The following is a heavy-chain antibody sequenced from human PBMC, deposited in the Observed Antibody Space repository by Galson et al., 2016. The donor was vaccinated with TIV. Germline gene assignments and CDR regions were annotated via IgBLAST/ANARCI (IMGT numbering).Heavy chain of an antibody. CDR2: INPKTGAT. Sequence: SVMVSCKASGYSFTGYFMHWVRQAPGQGLEWMGWINPKTGATTYAQELQGRITMTRDTSASTVYMDLNRLQSDDTAVYYCARSDSYYKYALDVWGQGTTVTVSS. D-gene: IGHD3-10*01. CDR3: ARSDSYYKYALDV. V-gene: IGHV1-2*02. CDR1: GYSFTGYF. J-gene: IGHJ3*01.